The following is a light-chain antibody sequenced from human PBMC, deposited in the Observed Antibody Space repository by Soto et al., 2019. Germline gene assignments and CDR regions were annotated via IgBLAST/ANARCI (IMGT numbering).Light chain of an antibody. CDR2: GNI. J-gene: IGLJ2*01. Sequence: QSVLTQPPSVSGAPGQRVTISCTGSSSNIGGGYDVHWYQQLPGAAPKLLIYGNINRPSGVPDRFSGSKSGTSASLAITGRQAEDEADYYCQSYDSSLSGHVVFGGGTKLTVL. CDR3: QSYDSSLSGHVV. CDR1: SSNIGGGYD. V-gene: IGLV1-40*01.